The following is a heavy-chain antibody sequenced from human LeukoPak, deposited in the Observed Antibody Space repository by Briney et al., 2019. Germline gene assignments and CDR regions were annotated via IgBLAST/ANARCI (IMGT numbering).Heavy chain of an antibody. V-gene: IGHV4-59*01. CDR1: NGSISAFY. CDR2: TYHSGST. J-gene: IGHJ4*02. Sequence: PSETLSLTCTVSNGSISAFYWSWIRQSPGRRLEWIGYTYHSGSTNYNPSLESRVTISVDKSKNHFSLKMKSVTAADTAVYYCARDRSGWIDFWGQGTLVSVSS. D-gene: IGHD3-3*01. CDR3: ARDRSGWIDF.